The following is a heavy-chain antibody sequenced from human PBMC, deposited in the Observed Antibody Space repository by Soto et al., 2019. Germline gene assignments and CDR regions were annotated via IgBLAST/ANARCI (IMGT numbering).Heavy chain of an antibody. J-gene: IGHJ4*02. CDR1: VFSISTYG. CDR3: ARWNGYGDS. V-gene: IGHV3-23*01. D-gene: IGHD1-1*01. CDR2: FSGSSGNT. Sequence: EVQLLESGGGLAQPGGSLRLSCAASVFSISTYGVTWVRQAPGKGLEWVSGFSGSSGNTYYADSVKGRFTISRDNSKNTVYLQMNSLRAEDTAVYYCARWNGYGDSWGQGTLVTVSS.